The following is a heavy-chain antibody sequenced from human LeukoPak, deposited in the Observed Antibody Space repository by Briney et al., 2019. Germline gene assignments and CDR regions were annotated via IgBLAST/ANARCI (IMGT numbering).Heavy chain of an antibody. CDR3: ARGGKSSWHYYYGMDV. D-gene: IGHD6-13*01. V-gene: IGHV4-59*12. CDR1: GGSISSYY. J-gene: IGHJ6*02. Sequence: SETLSPTCTVSGGSISSYYWSWIRQPPGKGLEWIGYIYYSGSTNYNPSIKSRVTISVDKSKNQFSLKLSSVTAADTAVYYCARGGKSSWHYYYGMDVWGQGTTVTVSS. CDR2: IYYSGST.